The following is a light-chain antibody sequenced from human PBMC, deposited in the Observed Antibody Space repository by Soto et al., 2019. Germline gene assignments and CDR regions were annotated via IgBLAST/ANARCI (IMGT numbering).Light chain of an antibody. J-gene: IGKJ3*01. CDR1: QGSSSY. CDR3: QQLNSHPA. Sequence: SPSALSASLAEKVTITFRAIQGSSSYLAWYQQNPGKAPKLLIYAAATLQSGVPSRFSGSGSGTDFTLTISIQQPEDLATYCWQQLNSHPAFGAGTKVDI. V-gene: IGKV1-9*01. CDR2: AAA.